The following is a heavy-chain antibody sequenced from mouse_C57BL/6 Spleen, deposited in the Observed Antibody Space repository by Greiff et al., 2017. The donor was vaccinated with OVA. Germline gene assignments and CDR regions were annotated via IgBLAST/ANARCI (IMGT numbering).Heavy chain of an antibody. Sequence: QVTLKVSGPGILQPSQTLSLTCSFSGFSLSTFGMGVGWIRQPSGKGLEWLAHIWWDDDKYYNPALKSRLTISKDTSKNQVFLKIANVDTADTATYYCARKGYYYGSSPAWFAYWGQGTLVTVSA. CDR3: ARKGYYYGSSPAWFAY. CDR2: IWWDDDK. V-gene: IGHV8-8*01. D-gene: IGHD1-1*01. J-gene: IGHJ3*01. CDR1: GFSLSTFGMG.